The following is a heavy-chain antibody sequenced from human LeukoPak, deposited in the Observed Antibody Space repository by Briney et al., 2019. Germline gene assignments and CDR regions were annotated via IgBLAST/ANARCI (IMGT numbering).Heavy chain of an antibody. V-gene: IGHV4-4*02. CDR1: GGSIDITNF. J-gene: IGHJ4*02. D-gene: IGHD2/OR15-2a*01. Sequence: SETLSLTCGVSGGSIDITNFWSWVRQAPGKGLEWIGEISHDGTINYNSSLRSRVAMSLDRANNHFSLSLTSVTAADTAAYYCTRENRPFCPFAYWGQGILVTVS. CDR3: TRENRPFCPFAY. CDR2: ISHDGTI.